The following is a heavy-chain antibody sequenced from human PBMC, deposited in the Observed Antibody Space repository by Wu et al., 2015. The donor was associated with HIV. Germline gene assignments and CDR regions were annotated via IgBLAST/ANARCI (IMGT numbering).Heavy chain of an antibody. Sequence: QVQLVQSETVVQKPGTSVRVSCRVSGYTFTSFNINWIRHVPGRGLEWMGWMNPKSGSAAFGLNIQGRVSMTRNSSLSIAYMELSGVTSDDSAIYYCARVGVLLTSAGLLEYFQHWGQGTRVVVSS. CDR1: GYTFTSFN. D-gene: IGHD1-1*01. CDR3: ARVGVLLTSAGLLEYFQH. CDR2: MNPKSGSA. V-gene: IGHV1-8*02. J-gene: IGHJ1*01.